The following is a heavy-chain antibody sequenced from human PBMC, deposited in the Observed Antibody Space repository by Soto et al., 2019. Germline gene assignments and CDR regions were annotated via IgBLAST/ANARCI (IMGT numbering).Heavy chain of an antibody. V-gene: IGHV1-69*01. CDR2: IIPIFGTA. CDR3: AREASGGLIVGATCWFDP. D-gene: IGHD1-26*01. Sequence: QVQLVQSGAEVKKPGSSVKVSCKASGGTFSSYAISWVRQAPGQGLEWMGGIIPIFGTANYAQKFQGRVTITADESTSTAYMELSSLRSEDTAGYYCAREASGGLIVGATCWFDPWGQGTLVTVSS. CDR1: GGTFSSYA. J-gene: IGHJ5*02.